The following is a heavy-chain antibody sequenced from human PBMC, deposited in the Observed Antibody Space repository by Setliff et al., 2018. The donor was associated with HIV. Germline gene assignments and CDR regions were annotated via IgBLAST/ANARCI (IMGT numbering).Heavy chain of an antibody. Sequence: SETLSLTCTVSGGSISSDTFYWSWIRQPAGKGLEWIGHVYARGNTNYNPSLKSRVTISVDTSKSQFSLKLSSVTAADTAVYYCARDRYGDHAYFDYWGQGTLVTVSS. D-gene: IGHD4-17*01. CDR2: VYARGNT. CDR1: GGSISSDTFY. V-gene: IGHV4-61*09. J-gene: IGHJ4*02. CDR3: ARDRYGDHAYFDY.